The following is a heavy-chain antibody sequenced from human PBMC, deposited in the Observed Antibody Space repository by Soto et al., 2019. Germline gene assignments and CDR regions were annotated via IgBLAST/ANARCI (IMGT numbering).Heavy chain of an antibody. V-gene: IGHV4-61*08. D-gene: IGHD4-17*01. CDR3: ANYPTTVTSDY. CDR1: GGSLSSGAYY. CDR2: IYYSGST. Sequence: PSETLSLTCTVSGGSLSSGAYYWSWIRQPPGKGLEWIGYIYYSGSTNYKPSLKSRVTISVDTSKNQFSLKLSSVTAADTAVYYCANYPTTVTSDYWGQGTLVTVSS. J-gene: IGHJ4*02.